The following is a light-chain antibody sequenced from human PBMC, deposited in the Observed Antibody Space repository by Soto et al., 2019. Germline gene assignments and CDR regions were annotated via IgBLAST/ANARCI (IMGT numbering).Light chain of an antibody. CDR2: GAS. V-gene: IGKV3-20*01. Sequence: EIVLTQSPGTLSLSPGERATLSCRASQSVKSNNLAWYQQTPGQGPRLLIYGASSRATGIPDRFSGSGSGTDFNLTITRVEPEDFALYYCQQYGSPARSFGGGTKVEI. CDR1: QSVKSNN. J-gene: IGKJ4*01. CDR3: QQYGSPARS.